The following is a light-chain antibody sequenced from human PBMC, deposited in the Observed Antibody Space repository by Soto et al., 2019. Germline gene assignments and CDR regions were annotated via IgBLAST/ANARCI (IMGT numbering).Light chain of an antibody. CDR1: SSDVGAYNY. V-gene: IGLV2-8*01. CDR2: EVS. Sequence: YALTQPPSASGYPGQAVTISCTGTSSDVGAYNYVSWYQQLPGKAPKLIIYEVSKRPSGVPDRFSGSKSGNTASLTVSGLQAEDEADYYCTSYAGTYSFFYVFGTGTKVTVL. J-gene: IGLJ1*01. CDR3: TSYAGTYSFFYV.